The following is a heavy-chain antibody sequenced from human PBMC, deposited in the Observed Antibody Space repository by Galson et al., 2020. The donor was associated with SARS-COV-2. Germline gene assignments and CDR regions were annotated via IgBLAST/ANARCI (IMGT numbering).Heavy chain of an antibody. D-gene: IGHD1-1*01. CDR1: GYSISSGYY. V-gene: IGHV4-38-2*02. J-gene: IGHJ4*02. CDR3: ATAPDGYNYYFDY. CDR2: IYHSGST. Sequence: SETLSITCTVSGYSISSGYYWGWIRQPPGKGLEWIGSIYHSGSTYYNPSLKSRVTISVDTSKNQFSLKLSSVTAADTAVYYCATAPDGYNYYFDYWGQGTLVTVSS.